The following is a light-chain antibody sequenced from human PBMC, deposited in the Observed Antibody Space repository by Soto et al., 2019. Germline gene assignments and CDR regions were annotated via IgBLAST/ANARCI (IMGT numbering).Light chain of an antibody. Sequence: QSVLTQPPSVSAAPGQKVTISCSGGTSNVGKNFVSWYQQVPGTAPQLLIYENDRRLSGTPDRFSGSKSGTSVTLGITGLQTGDEADYYCVSWDTSLSAVVFGGGTKLTVL. CDR3: VSWDTSLSAVV. CDR2: END. J-gene: IGLJ2*01. V-gene: IGLV1-51*02. CDR1: TSNVGKNF.